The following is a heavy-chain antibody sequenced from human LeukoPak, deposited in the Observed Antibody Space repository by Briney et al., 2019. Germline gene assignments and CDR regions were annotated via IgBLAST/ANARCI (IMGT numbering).Heavy chain of an antibody. CDR1: GYTFTSYD. V-gene: IGHV1-2*06. D-gene: IGHD3-16*02. Sequence: ASVKVSCKASGYTFTSYDINWVRQAPGQGLEWMGRINPNSGGTNYAQKFQGRVTMTRDTSISTAYMELSRLRSDDTAVYYCARDAYDYVWGSYRYDYWGQGTLVTVSS. CDR3: ARDAYDYVWGSYRYDY. CDR2: INPNSGGT. J-gene: IGHJ4*02.